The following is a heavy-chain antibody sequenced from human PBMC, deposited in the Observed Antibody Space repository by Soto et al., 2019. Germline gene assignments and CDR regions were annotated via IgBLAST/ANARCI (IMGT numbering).Heavy chain of an antibody. V-gene: IGHV4-59*01. CDR1: GGSISSYY. CDR3: AGDRKLPYYYYMDV. Sequence: SETLSLTCTVSGGSISSYYWSGIRQPPGKGLEWMGYIYYSGSTTYNPALESRVTISVDTNNNQFSQKLSSRTAADTAEYYCAGDRKLPYYYYMDVWGKGTMVTVSS. CDR2: IYYSGST. J-gene: IGHJ6*03. D-gene: IGHD2-15*01.